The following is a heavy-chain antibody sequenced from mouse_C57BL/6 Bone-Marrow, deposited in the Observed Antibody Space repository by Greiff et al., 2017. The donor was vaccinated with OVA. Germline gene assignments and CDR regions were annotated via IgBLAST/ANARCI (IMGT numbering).Heavy chain of an antibody. J-gene: IGHJ2*01. V-gene: IGHV5-9-1*02. CDR2: ISSGGDYI. CDR3: TRGGGTVDYFDY. CDR1: GFTFSSYA. Sequence: EVQLVESGEGLVKPGGSLKLSCAASGFTFSSYAMSWVRQTPEKRLEWVAYISSGGDYIYYADTVKGRFTISRDNARNTLYLQMRSLKSEDTAMYYCTRGGGTVDYFDYWGQGTTLTVSS. D-gene: IGHD1-1*01.